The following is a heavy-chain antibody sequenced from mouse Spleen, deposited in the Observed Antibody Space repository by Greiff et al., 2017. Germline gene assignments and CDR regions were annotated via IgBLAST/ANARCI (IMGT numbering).Heavy chain of an antibody. CDR2: ISSGSSTI. Sequence: EVHLVESGGGLVKPGGSLKLSCAASGFNFSDYGMHWVRQAPEKGLEWVAYISSGSSTIYYADTVKGRFTISRDNAKNTLFLQMTSLRSEDTAMYYCARHWDYAMDYWGQGTSVTVSS. D-gene: IGHD4-1*01. J-gene: IGHJ4*01. CDR1: GFNFSDYG. CDR3: ARHWDYAMDY. V-gene: IGHV5-17*01.